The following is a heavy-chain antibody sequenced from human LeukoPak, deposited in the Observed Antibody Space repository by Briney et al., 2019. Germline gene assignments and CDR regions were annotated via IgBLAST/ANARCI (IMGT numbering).Heavy chain of an antibody. Sequence: PSETLSLTCAVYGGSFTDYYWIWLPQGPGKGLEGIGEISHSGNTNLNPSLESRVTISMGTSNYQFSLKLTSVTAADTAVYYCARGSRLPLDYWGQGSLVTVSS. CDR1: GGSFTDYY. J-gene: IGHJ4*02. D-gene: IGHD4-11*01. CDR2: ISHSGNT. V-gene: IGHV4-34*01. CDR3: ARGSRLPLDY.